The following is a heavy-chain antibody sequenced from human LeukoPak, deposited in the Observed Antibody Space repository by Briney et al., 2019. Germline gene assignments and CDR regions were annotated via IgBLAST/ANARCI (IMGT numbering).Heavy chain of an antibody. CDR3: ARGDYGDFRVFYTLFDY. Sequence: GESLKISCKGSGYTFTNYWIGWVRQMPGKGLEWMGIIYPGDSDTRYSPSFQGQVTISADKSISTAYLQWSSLKAPDTAMYYCARGDYGDFRVFYTLFDYWGQGTLVTVSS. V-gene: IGHV5-51*01. CDR2: IYPGDSDT. CDR1: GYTFTNYW. J-gene: IGHJ4*02. D-gene: IGHD4-17*01.